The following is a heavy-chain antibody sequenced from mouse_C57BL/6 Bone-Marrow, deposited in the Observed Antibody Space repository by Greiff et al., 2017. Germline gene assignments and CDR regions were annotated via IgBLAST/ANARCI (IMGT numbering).Heavy chain of an antibody. CDR3: ASDYGSSLSNY. V-gene: IGHV1-55*01. D-gene: IGHD1-1*01. Sequence: QVQLQQSGAELVKPGASVKMSCKASGYTFTSYWITWVKQRPGQGLEWIGDIYPGSGSTNYNEKFKSKATLTVDTSSSTAYMQLSSLTSEDSAVYYCASDYGSSLSNYWGQGTTLTVSS. J-gene: IGHJ2*01. CDR2: IYPGSGST. CDR1: GYTFTSYW.